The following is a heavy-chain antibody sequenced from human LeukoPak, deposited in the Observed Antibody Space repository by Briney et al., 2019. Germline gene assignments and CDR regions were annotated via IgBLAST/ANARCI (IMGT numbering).Heavy chain of an antibody. J-gene: IGHJ4*02. CDR2: INPNSGGT. V-gene: IGHV1-2*02. CDR1: GYTFTGYY. Sequence: ASVKVSCKASGYTFTGYYMHWVRQAPGQGLEWMGWINPNSGGTNYAQKFQGRVTMTRDTSISTAYMELSRLRSDDTAVYYRASAYSSGWPYFDYWGQGTLVTVSS. D-gene: IGHD6-19*01. CDR3: ASAYSSGWPYFDY.